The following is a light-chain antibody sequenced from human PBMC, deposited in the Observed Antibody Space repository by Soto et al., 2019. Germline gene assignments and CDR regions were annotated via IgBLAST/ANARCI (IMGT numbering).Light chain of an antibody. CDR3: QRYGSPPVT. Sequence: EIVLTQSPGTLSLSPGERATLSCRASQSISSSYLAWYQQKPGQAPRLLIYGASSRATGIPDRFSGGGSGTDFTLTSIRLEPEDFAVYYCQRYGSPPVTFGQGTKLEIK. CDR2: GAS. J-gene: IGKJ2*01. CDR1: QSISSSY. V-gene: IGKV3-20*01.